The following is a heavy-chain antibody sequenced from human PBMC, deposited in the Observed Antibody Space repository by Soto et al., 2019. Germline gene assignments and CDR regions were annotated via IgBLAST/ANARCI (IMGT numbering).Heavy chain of an antibody. CDR3: ARSDPHSGYWDFDY. D-gene: IGHD3-22*01. CDR2: IYHSGST. J-gene: IGHJ4*02. CDR1: GGSISSGGYS. V-gene: IGHV4-30-2*01. Sequence: SETLSLTCAVSGGSISSGGYSWSWIRQPPGKGLEWIGYIYHSGSTYYNPSLKSRVTISVDRSKNQFSLKLSSVTAADTAVYYCARSDPHSGYWDFDYWGQGTXVTVSS.